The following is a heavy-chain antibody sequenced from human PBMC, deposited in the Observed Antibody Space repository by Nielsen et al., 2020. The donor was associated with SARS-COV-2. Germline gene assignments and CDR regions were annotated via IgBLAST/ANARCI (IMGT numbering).Heavy chain of an antibody. V-gene: IGHV3-7*01. CDR1: GFTFLSYW. CDR3: ARDAAWGDSSSSY. Sequence: GESLKISCAASGFTFLSYWMTWVRQAPGKGLKWVATIKQDGSEKYYVDSVKGRFTISRDIDQSSLFLQMNSLRAEDTAVYYCARDAAWGDSSSSYWGQGTLVTVSS. D-gene: IGHD6-6*01. J-gene: IGHJ4*02. CDR2: IKQDGSEK.